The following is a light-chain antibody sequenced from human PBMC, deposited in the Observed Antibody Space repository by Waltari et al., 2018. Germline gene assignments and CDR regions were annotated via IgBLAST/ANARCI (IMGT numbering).Light chain of an antibody. CDR1: QSLSSTY. V-gene: IGKV3-20*01. Sequence: EIVLTQSPGTLSLSPGERATLSCRASQSLSSTYLAWYQLKPGQAPRLLIYGASSRAAGIPERFSGSGSGTDFTLTISRLEPEDFAVYYCQQYNKSLYTFGQGTKLRIK. CDR3: QQYNKSLYT. CDR2: GAS. J-gene: IGKJ2*01.